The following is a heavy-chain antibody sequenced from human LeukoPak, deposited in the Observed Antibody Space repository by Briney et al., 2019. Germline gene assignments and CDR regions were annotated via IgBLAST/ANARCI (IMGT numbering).Heavy chain of an antibody. J-gene: IGHJ2*01. Sequence: ASVKVSCKVSGYTLKELSMHWVRQAPGKGLEWMGGFDPEDGETIYAQKFQGRVTMTEDTSTDTAYMELSSLRSEDTAVYYRTTWSRPGGYFRGWYLDLWGRGTLVTVSS. CDR1: GYTLKELS. V-gene: IGHV1-24*01. CDR2: FDPEDGET. D-gene: IGHD3-22*01. CDR3: TTWSRPGGYFRGWYLDL.